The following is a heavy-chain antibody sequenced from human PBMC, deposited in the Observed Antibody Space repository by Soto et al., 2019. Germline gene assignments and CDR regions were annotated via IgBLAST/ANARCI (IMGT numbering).Heavy chain of an antibody. CDR2: IYYSGST. J-gene: IGHJ5*02. V-gene: IGHV4-39*01. Sequence: NPSETLSLTCNVSGTSISSSSYYWGWIRQPPGKGLEWIGSIYYSGSTYYNPSLKSRVTISVDTSKNQFSLKLSSVTAADTAVYYCARQVPYCTNGVCYTGYNWFDPWGQGTLVTVSS. D-gene: IGHD2-8*01. CDR3: ARQVPYCTNGVCYTGYNWFDP. CDR1: GTSISSSSYY.